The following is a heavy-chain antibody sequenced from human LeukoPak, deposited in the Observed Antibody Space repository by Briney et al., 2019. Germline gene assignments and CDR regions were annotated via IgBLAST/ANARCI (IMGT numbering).Heavy chain of an antibody. J-gene: IGHJ4*02. Sequence: GGSLRLSCAASGFTFSDYYMSWIRQAPGKGLEWVSAISGSGGSTYYADSVKGRFTISRDNSKNTLYLQMNSLRAEDTAVYYCAKDAQGITMIVVVIVYFDYWGQGTLVTVSS. D-gene: IGHD3-22*01. V-gene: IGHV3-23*01. CDR3: AKDAQGITMIVVVIVYFDY. CDR1: GFTFSDYY. CDR2: ISGSGGST.